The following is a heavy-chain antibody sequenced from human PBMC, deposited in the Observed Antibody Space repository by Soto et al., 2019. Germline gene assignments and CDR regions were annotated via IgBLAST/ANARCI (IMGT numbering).Heavy chain of an antibody. CDR3: ARISGGPIR. V-gene: IGHV4-4*07. CDR2: IYTGGTT. J-gene: IGHJ4*02. CDR1: GGSISGFY. Sequence: SETLSLTCTVSGGSISGFYWNWFRQPAGKGLEWIGRIYTGGTTNYKPSLRSRVTMSVDTSKNQFSLKLTSVTAADTAVYYCARISGGPIRWGQGTLVTVSS.